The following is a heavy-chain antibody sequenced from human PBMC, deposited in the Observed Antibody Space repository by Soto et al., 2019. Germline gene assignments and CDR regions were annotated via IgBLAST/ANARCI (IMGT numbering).Heavy chain of an antibody. V-gene: IGHV4-59*12. Sequence: SETLSLTCTVSGGSISSYYWSWIRQPPGKGLEWIGYIYYSGSTNYNPSLKSRVTISVDTSKNQFSLKLSSVTAADTAVYYCARGCDIVVVVAATRESNWFDPWGQGTLVTVSS. CDR1: GGSISSYY. CDR2: IYYSGST. D-gene: IGHD2-15*01. CDR3: ARGCDIVVVVAATRESNWFDP. J-gene: IGHJ5*02.